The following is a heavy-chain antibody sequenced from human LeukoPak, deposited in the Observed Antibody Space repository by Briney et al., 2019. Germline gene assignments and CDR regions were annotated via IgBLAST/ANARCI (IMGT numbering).Heavy chain of an antibody. CDR1: GFTFNDFS. CDR2: ISSSSSYI. D-gene: IGHD2/OR15-2a*01. Sequence: KSGGSLRLSCEASGFTFNDFSINWVRQAPGKGLEWVSFISSSSSYIYYADSVKGRFTISRDNAKNSLYLQMNSLRAEDTAVYYCARDLWNIARYGDYMDVWAKGTTVT. V-gene: IGHV3-21*01. J-gene: IGHJ6*03. CDR3: ARDLWNIARYGDYMDV.